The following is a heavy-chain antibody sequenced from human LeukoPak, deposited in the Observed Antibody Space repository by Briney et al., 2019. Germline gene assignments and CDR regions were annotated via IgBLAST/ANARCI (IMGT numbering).Heavy chain of an antibody. V-gene: IGHV3-7*03. Sequence: GGSLRLSCAGSGFMLSSYWMSWVRQAPGKGLEWVANIKQDGSEKYYVDSVKGRFTISRDNAKNSLYLQMNSLRAEDTALYYCAKAYGSGSSSYYYYYMDVWGKGTTVTISS. CDR2: IKQDGSEK. CDR1: GFMLSSYW. CDR3: AKAYGSGSSSYYYYYMDV. J-gene: IGHJ6*03. D-gene: IGHD3-10*01.